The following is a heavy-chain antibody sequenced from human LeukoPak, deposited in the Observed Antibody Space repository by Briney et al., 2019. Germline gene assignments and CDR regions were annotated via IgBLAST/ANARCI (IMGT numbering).Heavy chain of an antibody. V-gene: IGHV4-34*01. J-gene: IGHJ4*02. CDR3: ASGPRLVVVPEYYFDY. Sequence: PSETLSLTCAVYGGSFSGYHWSWIRQPPGKGLEWIGEINHSGSTNYNPSLKSRVTISVDTSKNQFSLKLSSVTAADTAVYYCASGPRLVVVPEYYFDYWGQGTLVTVSS. CDR1: GGSFSGYH. D-gene: IGHD3-22*01. CDR2: INHSGST.